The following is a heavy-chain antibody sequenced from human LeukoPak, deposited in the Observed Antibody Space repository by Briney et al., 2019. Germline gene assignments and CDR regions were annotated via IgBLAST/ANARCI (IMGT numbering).Heavy chain of an antibody. CDR2: IYTSGST. J-gene: IGHJ4*02. Sequence: PSETLSLTCTVSGGSISSYYWSWIRQPAGKGLEWIGRIYTSGSTNYNPSLKSRVTMSVDTSKNQFSLKLSSVTAADTAVYHCARGSYGSGKNYYFDYWGQGTLVTVSS. V-gene: IGHV4-4*07. D-gene: IGHD3-10*01. CDR3: ARGSYGSGKNYYFDY. CDR1: GGSISSYY.